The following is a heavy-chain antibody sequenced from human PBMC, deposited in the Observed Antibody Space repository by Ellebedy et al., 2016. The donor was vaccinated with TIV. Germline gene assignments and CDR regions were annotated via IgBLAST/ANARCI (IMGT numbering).Heavy chain of an antibody. CDR1: GGSIGSSY. J-gene: IGHJ5*02. V-gene: IGHV4-59*08. Sequence: MPGGSLRLSCTVSGGSIGSSYWNWIRQAPGKGLEWIGYIHHSGSTNYNPSLNSRFTISMDTSKNQFSLELSSVTAADAAVYYCARRQITERTISEYNWFDPWGQGTLVTVSS. D-gene: IGHD1-20*01. CDR2: IHHSGST. CDR3: ARRQITERTISEYNWFDP.